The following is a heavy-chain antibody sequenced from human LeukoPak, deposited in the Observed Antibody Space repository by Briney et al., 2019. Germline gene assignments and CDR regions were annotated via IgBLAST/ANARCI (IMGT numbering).Heavy chain of an antibody. V-gene: IGHV4-31*03. CDR1: GGSISSGGYY. CDR3: ARSHLSYYDYVWGLGWFDP. Sequence: SETLSLTCTVSGGSISSGGYYWSWIRQHPGKGLEWIGYIYYSGSTYYNPSLKSRVTISGDTSKNQFSLKLSSVTAADTAVYYCARSHLSYYDYVWGLGWFDPWGQGTLVTVSS. D-gene: IGHD3-16*01. J-gene: IGHJ5*02. CDR2: IYYSGST.